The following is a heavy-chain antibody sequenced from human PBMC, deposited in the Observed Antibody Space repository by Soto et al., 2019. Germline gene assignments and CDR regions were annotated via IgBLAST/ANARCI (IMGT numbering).Heavy chain of an antibody. D-gene: IGHD6-6*01. V-gene: IGHV3-30-3*01. Sequence: PWGSLRLSCAASGFTFISYAIHFFRHSPFKWLEWVAVISYDGSNKYYADSVKGRFTISRDNSKNTLYLQMNSLRAEDTAVYYCARDLVAYSSSSRLDYWGQGTLVTVSS. J-gene: IGHJ4*02. CDR1: GFTFISYA. CDR2: ISYDGSNK. CDR3: ARDLVAYSSSSRLDY.